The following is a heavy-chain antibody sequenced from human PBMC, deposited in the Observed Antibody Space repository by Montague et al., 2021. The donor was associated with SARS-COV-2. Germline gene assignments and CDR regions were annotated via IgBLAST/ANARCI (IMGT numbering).Heavy chain of an antibody. J-gene: IGHJ4*02. D-gene: IGHD1-7*01. V-gene: IGHV3-53*01. Sequence: SLRLSCAASGFTVSSNYMSWVRQAPGKGLEGVSVIYSGGSTYYADSVKGRFTISRDNSKNTLYLQMNSLRAEDTAVYYCARDRGGNYYFDYWGQGTLVTVSS. CDR2: IYSGGST. CDR1: GFTVSSNY. CDR3: ARDRGGNYYFDY.